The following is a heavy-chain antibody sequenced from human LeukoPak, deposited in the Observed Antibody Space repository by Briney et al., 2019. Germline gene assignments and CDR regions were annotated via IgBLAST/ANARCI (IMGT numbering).Heavy chain of an antibody. V-gene: IGHV5-51*01. CDR2: IYPADSTA. CDR1: GYSFTAYW. CDR3: ARKWEQLQGGLDV. D-gene: IGHD1-26*01. J-gene: IGHJ6*02. Sequence: GESLKISCKASGYSFTAYWIGWVRQVPGKGLEWVGIIYPADSTAKYSPSFQGQVTISVDKSISTAYLQWSRLEASDTAVFYCARKWEQLQGGLDVWGQGTTVTVSS.